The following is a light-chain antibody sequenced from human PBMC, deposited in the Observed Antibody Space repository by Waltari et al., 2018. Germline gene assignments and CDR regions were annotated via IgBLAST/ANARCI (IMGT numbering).Light chain of an antibody. V-gene: IGLV3-1*01. J-gene: IGLJ3*02. CDR1: KFEDQY. Sequence: SYDLTQSPSVSVSPGQTARITCSGDKFEDQYANWYQQKAGQAPVFVIYQDTKRPLGIPGGFAGSSSGNTATLTISGTQSLDEADYFCQVWDTTTAVFGGGTKVTVL. CDR2: QDT. CDR3: QVWDTTTAV.